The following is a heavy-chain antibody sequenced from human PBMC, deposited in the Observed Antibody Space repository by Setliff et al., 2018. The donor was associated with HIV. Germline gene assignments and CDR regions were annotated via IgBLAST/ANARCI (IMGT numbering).Heavy chain of an antibody. CDR1: GGSISSHY. CDR2: IYYSGST. J-gene: IGHJ4*02. Sequence: SETLSLTCTVSGGSISSHYWSWIRQPPGKGLEWIGYIYYSGSTNYNPSLKSRVTISVDTSKKQFSLKLSSVTAADTAVYYCARVYYYDSSGYYGYWGQGTLVTVSS. V-gene: IGHV4-59*11. D-gene: IGHD3-22*01. CDR3: ARVYYYDSSGYYGY.